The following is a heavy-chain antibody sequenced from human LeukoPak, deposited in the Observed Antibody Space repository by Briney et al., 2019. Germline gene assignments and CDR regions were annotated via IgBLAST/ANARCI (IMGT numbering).Heavy chain of an antibody. V-gene: IGHV4-39*07. CDR3: ARGSHYGDYGY. D-gene: IGHD4-17*01. Sequence: SETLSLTCTVSGGSISSYYWGWIRQPPGKGLEWIGSIYYSGSTYYNPSLKSRVTISVDTSKNQFSLKLTSVTAADTAVYYCARGSHYGDYGYWGQGTLVTVSS. CDR2: IYYSGST. J-gene: IGHJ4*02. CDR1: GGSISSYY.